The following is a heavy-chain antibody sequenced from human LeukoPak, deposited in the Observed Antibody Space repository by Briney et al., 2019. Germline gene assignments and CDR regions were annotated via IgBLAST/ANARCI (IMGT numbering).Heavy chain of an antibody. V-gene: IGHV4-34*01. J-gene: IGHJ6*02. CDR1: GGSFSGYY. CDR3: ARGATRFLEWLFPNRKVTVGMDV. D-gene: IGHD3-3*01. CDR2: INHSGST. Sequence: SETLSLTCAVYGGSFSGYYWSWIRQPPGKGPEWIGEINHSGSTNYNPSLKSRVTISVDTSKNQFSLKLSSVTAADTAVYYCARGATRFLEWLFPNRKVTVGMDVWGQGTTVTVSS.